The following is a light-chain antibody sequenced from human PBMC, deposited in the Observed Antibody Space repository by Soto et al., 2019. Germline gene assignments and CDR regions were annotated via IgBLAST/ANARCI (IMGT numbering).Light chain of an antibody. J-gene: IGKJ3*01. CDR1: QSVSSSY. Sequence: EIGLTQSPGPLSLSPGERATLSCRASQSVSSSYLAWYQQKPGQAPRLLIYGASSRATGIPDRFSGSGSGTDFTLAISRLEPVDFAVYYGQQYGSSRIFTFGPGTNVDIK. V-gene: IGKV3-20*01. CDR3: QQYGSSRIFT. CDR2: GAS.